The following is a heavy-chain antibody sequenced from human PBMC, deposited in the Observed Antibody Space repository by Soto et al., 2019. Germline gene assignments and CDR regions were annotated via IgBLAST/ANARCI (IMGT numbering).Heavy chain of an antibody. D-gene: IGHD4-17*01. Sequence: ASVKGSCKASGYMFTNYYMHWVRQAPGQGLEWMGIINPSGGSTRYAPKFQGRVTMTRDTSTSTVYVGLGSLRSEDTAVYYCALGGYGDYGDPLDFRARGTLVLGSS. CDR1: GYMFTNYY. CDR2: INPSGGST. CDR3: ALGGYGDYGDPLDF. J-gene: IGHJ4*02. V-gene: IGHV1-46*03.